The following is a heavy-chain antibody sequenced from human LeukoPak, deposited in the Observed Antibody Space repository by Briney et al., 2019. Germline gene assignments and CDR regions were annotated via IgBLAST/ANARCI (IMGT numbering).Heavy chain of an antibody. CDR1: GYTFTGYY. CDR3: AREVVVPAAHLGYSGSYYPHFDY. Sequence: ASVKVSCKAPGYTFTGYYMHWVRQAPGQGLEWMGWINPNSGGTNYAQKFQGRVTMTRDTSISTAYMELSRLRSDDTAVYYCAREVVVPAAHLGYSGSYYPHFDYWGQGTLVTVSS. V-gene: IGHV1-2*02. CDR2: INPNSGGT. D-gene: IGHD1-26*01. J-gene: IGHJ4*02.